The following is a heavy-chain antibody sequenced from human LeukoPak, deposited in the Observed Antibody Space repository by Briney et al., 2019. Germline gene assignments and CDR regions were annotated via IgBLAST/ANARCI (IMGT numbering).Heavy chain of an antibody. J-gene: IGHJ4*02. CDR1: GCSFTSYW. CDR2: IYPGDSDT. CDR3: ASLFYSGYDGFDY. D-gene: IGHD5-12*01. V-gene: IGHV5-51*01. Sequence: GESLKISCKGSGCSFTSYWIGLVRQMPGKGLEWMVIIYPGDSDTRYSPSFQGQVTISADKSISTAYLQWSSLKASDTAMYYCASLFYSGYDGFDYWGQGTLVTVSS.